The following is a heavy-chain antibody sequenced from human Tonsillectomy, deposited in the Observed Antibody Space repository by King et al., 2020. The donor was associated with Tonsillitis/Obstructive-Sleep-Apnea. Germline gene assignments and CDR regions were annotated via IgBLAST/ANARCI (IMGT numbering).Heavy chain of an antibody. J-gene: IGHJ4*02. V-gene: IGHV3-30*18. CDR1: GFTFSSYG. CDR3: AKSPTGYSSGWYLDY. Sequence: VQLVESGGGVVQPGRSLRLSCAASGFTFSSYGMHWVRQAPGKGLEWVAVISYDGSNKYYADSVKGRFNISRDNSKNTLYLQMNSLRAEDTAVYYCAKSPTGYSSGWYLDYWGQGTLVTVSS. D-gene: IGHD6-19*01. CDR2: ISYDGSNK.